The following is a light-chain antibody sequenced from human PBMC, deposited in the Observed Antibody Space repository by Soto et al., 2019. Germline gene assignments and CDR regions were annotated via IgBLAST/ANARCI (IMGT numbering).Light chain of an antibody. CDR1: QGVTTN. CDR2: DVS. CDR3: QQYNNWPFS. Sequence: VMTQSPASLSVSPGERVTLSCRAGQGVTTNFAWYQQKSGQSPRLLIYDVSTRATGVPARFSGTGSETDFTLTISGLQSEDSAVYFCQQYNNWPFSFGQGTRLEI. V-gene: IGKV3-15*01. J-gene: IGKJ5*01.